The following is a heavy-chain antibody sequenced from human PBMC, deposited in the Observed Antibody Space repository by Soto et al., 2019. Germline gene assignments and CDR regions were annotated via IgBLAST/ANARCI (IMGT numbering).Heavy chain of an antibody. D-gene: IGHD2-2*01. J-gene: IGHJ4*02. V-gene: IGHV3-9*01. CDR2: ISWNSGSI. CDR3: AKDAAMILY. CDR1: GFTFDDYA. Sequence: GGSLRLSCAASGFTFDDYAMHWARQAPGKGLEWVSGISWNSGSIGYADSVKGRFTISRDNAKNSLYLQMNSLRAEDTALYYCAKDAAMILYWGQGTLVTVSS.